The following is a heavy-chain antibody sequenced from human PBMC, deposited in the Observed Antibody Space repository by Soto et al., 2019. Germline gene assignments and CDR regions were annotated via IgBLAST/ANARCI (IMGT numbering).Heavy chain of an antibody. CDR3: ARDLNYYDRSGYPGY. CDR1: GFTFSSYW. CDR2: IRQDGNEK. J-gene: IGHJ4*02. Sequence: PGGSLRLSCAGSGFTFSSYWMSWVRQAPGKGLEWVANIRQDGNEKYYVDSVKGRFTVSRDNAKSSLYLQMNSLRAEDTATYFCARDLNYYDRSGYPGYWGPGTLVTVSS. D-gene: IGHD3-22*01. V-gene: IGHV3-7*03.